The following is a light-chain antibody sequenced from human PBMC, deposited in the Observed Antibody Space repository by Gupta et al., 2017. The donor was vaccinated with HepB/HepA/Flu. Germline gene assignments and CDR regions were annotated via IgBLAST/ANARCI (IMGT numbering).Light chain of an antibody. Sequence: QSVLTQPPSVSAATGQKVTISCSASNSNIGNNYVSWYQQLPGTAPKLLIYDNNKRPSGIPDRFSGSKSGTSATLGITGLQTGDEADYYCGTWDSRLSVVVFGGGTKLTVL. J-gene: IGLJ2*01. CDR2: DNN. CDR3: GTWDSRLSVVV. CDR1: NSNIGNNY. V-gene: IGLV1-51*01.